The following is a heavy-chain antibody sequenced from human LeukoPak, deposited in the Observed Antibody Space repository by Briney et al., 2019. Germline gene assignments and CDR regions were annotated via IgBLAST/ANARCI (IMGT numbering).Heavy chain of an antibody. CDR1: GFTFSSHG. CDR3: ARDVSYNSLDY. V-gene: IGHV3-33*01. CDR2: IWYDGSKK. J-gene: IGHJ4*02. D-gene: IGHD6-13*01. Sequence: GGSLRLSCATSGFTFSSHGFYWVRQAPGKGLEWVAVIWYDGSKKYYADSVKGRSTISRDNSKNTVYLEMNSLRAEDTAVYYCARDVSYNSLDYWGQGTLVTVSS.